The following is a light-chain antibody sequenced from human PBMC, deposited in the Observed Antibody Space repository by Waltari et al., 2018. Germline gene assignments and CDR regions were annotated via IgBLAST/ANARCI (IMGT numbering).Light chain of an antibody. CDR2: DVS. CDR1: SSDVGGYNY. V-gene: IGLV2-14*03. CDR3: SSYTTSSTRV. Sequence: QSALTQPASVSGSPGQSITISCTGTSSDVGGYNYVSWYQQHPGKAPKLIVYDVSTRPSGVSDRFSGSKSGNTASLTISGRQAEDEADYYCSSYTTSSTRVFGGGTKLTVL. J-gene: IGLJ3*02.